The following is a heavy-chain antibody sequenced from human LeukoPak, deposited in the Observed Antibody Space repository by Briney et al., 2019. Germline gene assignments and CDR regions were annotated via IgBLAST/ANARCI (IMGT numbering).Heavy chain of an antibody. CDR1: GGSISSSSYN. CDR3: ARRVGFYGSGSLNYFDP. J-gene: IGHJ5*01. V-gene: IGHV4-39*01. CDR2: IDNSGST. Sequence: SETLSLTCTVSGGSISSSSYNWGWIRQPPGKGLEWIGGIDNSGSTYYNPSLKSRVTISVDMSKNQFSLKLSSVTAADTAMYFCARRVGFYGSGSLNYFDPWGQGILVSVSS. D-gene: IGHD3-10*01.